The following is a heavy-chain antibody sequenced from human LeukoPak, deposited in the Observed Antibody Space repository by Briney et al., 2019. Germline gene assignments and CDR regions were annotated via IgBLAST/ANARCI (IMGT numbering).Heavy chain of an antibody. Sequence: GRSLRLSCAASGFTFSSYAMSWVRQAPGKGLEWVSAISGSGGSTYYADSVKGRFTISRDNSKNTLYLQMNSLRAEDTAVYYCAKTGSSNVRYYYYGMDVWGQGTTVTVSS. CDR3: AKTGSSNVRYYYYGMDV. D-gene: IGHD4-11*01. V-gene: IGHV3-23*01. CDR1: GFTFSSYA. J-gene: IGHJ6*02. CDR2: ISGSGGST.